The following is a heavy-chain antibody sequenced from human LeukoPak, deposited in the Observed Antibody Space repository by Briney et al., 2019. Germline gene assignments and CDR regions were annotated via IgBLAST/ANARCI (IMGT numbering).Heavy chain of an antibody. CDR2: IYYSGST. V-gene: IGHV4-59*13. D-gene: IGHD5-18*01. J-gene: IGHJ2*01. Sequence: SETLSPTCTVSGGSISSYHWSWIRPPPGKGLVWSGYIYYSGSTNYNPSLKSRVTISVDTSKNQFSLKLSSVTAADTAVYYCASDTAMAPWYFDLWGRGTLVTVSS. CDR1: GGSISSYH. CDR3: ASDTAMAPWYFDL.